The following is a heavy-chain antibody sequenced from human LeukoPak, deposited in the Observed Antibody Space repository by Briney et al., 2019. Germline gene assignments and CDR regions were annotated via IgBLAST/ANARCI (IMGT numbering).Heavy chain of an antibody. CDR3: AKEGDY. J-gene: IGHJ4*02. Sequence: WGSLRLSCAASGFTFSSYGMHWVRQAPGKGLEWVAVISYDGSNKYYADSVKGRFTISRDNSKNTLYLQMNSLRAEDTAVYYCAKEGDYWGQGTLVTVSS. V-gene: IGHV3-30*18. CDR2: ISYDGSNK. CDR1: GFTFSSYG.